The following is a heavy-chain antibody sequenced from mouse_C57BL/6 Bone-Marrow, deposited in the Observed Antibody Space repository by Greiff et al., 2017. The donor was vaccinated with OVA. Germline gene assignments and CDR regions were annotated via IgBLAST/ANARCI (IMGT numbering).Heavy chain of an antibody. CDR3: ARGGEYGHRFDY. V-gene: IGHV3-1*01. CDR2: ISYSGST. Sequence: EVHLVESGPGMVKPSQSLSLTCTVTGYSITSGYDWHWIRHFPGNKLEWMGYISYSGSTNYNPSLKSRISITHDTSKNHFFLKLNSVTTEDTATYYCARGGEYGHRFDYWGQGTTLTVSS. J-gene: IGHJ2*01. D-gene: IGHD2-10*02. CDR1: GYSITSGYD.